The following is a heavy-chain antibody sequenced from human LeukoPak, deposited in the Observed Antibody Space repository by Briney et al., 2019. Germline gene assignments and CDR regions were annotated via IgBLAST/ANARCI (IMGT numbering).Heavy chain of an antibody. CDR1: GFTFSSYW. V-gene: IGHV3-7*01. D-gene: IGHD5-18*01. CDR2: IKQGGSEK. J-gene: IGHJ4*02. Sequence: PGGSLRLSCAASGFTFSSYWMSWVRQAPGKGLEWVANIKQGGSEKYYVDSVKGRFTISRDNAKNSLYLQMNSLRAEDTAVYYCARDGRHWWIRKEYYFDYWGQGTLVTVSS. CDR3: ARDGRHWWIRKEYYFDY.